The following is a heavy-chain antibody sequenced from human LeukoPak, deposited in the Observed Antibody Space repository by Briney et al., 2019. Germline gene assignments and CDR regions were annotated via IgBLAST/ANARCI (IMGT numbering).Heavy chain of an antibody. D-gene: IGHD1-14*01. CDR3: ARASITYYYYYYMGV. V-gene: IGHV4-59*01. J-gene: IGHJ6*03. CDR2: IHYSGST. Sequence: SPSETLSLTCTVSGGSITNYYWTWIRQPPGKGLEWIGYIHYSGSTNYNPSLKSRVTISVDTSKNQSSLKLSSVTAADTAVYYCARASITYYYYYYMGVWGKGTTVTVSS. CDR1: GGSITNYY.